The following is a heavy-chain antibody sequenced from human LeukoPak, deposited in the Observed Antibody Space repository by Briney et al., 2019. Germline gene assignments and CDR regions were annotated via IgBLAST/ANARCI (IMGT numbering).Heavy chain of an antibody. Sequence: GGSLRLSCAASGFTFSSYSMNWVRQAPGKGLEWVSSISSSSSYIYYADSVKGRFTISRDNAKNSLYLRMNSLRAEDTAVYYCARDLIVVPAATAWFDPWGQGTLVTVSS. CDR3: ARDLIVVPAATAWFDP. J-gene: IGHJ5*02. V-gene: IGHV3-21*01. D-gene: IGHD2-2*01. CDR2: ISSSSSYI. CDR1: GFTFSSYS.